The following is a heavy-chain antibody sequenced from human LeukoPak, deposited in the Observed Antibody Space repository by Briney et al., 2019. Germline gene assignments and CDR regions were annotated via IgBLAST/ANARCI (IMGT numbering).Heavy chain of an antibody. CDR1: GFTFSSYW. Sequence: GGSLRLSCAASGFTFSSYWMSWVRQAPGKGLEWVANIKQDGSEKYYVDSVKGRFTISRDNAKNSLYLQMNSLRAEDTAVYYCARGDLAPNDAFDIWGQGTMVTVSS. CDR3: ARGDLAPNDAFDI. CDR2: IKQDGSEK. J-gene: IGHJ3*02. V-gene: IGHV3-7*01.